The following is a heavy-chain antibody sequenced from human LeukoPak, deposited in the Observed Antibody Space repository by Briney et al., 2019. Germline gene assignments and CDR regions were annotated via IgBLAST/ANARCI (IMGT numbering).Heavy chain of an antibody. CDR1: GGSFSGYY. D-gene: IGHD6-13*01. Sequence: ASETVSLTCAVYGGSFSGYYWSWIRQPPGKGLEWIGEINHSGSTNYNPSLKSRVTISVDTSKNQFSLKLSSVTAADTAVYYCASVAAAGYYYYYMDVWGKGTTVTVSS. CDR2: INHSGST. V-gene: IGHV4-34*01. CDR3: ASVAAAGYYYYYMDV. J-gene: IGHJ6*03.